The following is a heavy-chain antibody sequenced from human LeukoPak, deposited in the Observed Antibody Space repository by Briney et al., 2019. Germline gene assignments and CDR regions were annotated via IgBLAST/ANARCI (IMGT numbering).Heavy chain of an antibody. J-gene: IGHJ5*02. CDR2: INTDGSST. D-gene: IGHD6-6*01. CDR3: ASHVYSSSSNWFDP. V-gene: IGHV3-74*01. Sequence: GGSLRLSCAASGFTFSSYWMHWVRQAPGKGLVWVSRINTDGSSTSYADSVKGRFTISRDNAKNTLYLQMNSLRAEDTAVYYCASHVYSSSSNWFDPWGQGTLVTVSS. CDR1: GFTFSSYW.